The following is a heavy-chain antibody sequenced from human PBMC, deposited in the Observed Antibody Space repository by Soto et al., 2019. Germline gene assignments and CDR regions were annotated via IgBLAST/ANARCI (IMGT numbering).Heavy chain of an antibody. V-gene: IGHV3-49*03. CDR3: ARGYYYGSGSYLYYYYYGMDV. CDR1: GFTFGDYA. CDR2: IRSKAYGGTT. D-gene: IGHD3-10*01. J-gene: IGHJ6*02. Sequence: PGGSLRLSCTASGFTFGDYAMSWFRQAPGKGLEWVGFIRSKAYGGTTEYAASVKGRFTISRDDSKSIAYLQMNSLKTEDTAVYYCARGYYYGSGSYLYYYYYGMDVWGQGTTVTVSS.